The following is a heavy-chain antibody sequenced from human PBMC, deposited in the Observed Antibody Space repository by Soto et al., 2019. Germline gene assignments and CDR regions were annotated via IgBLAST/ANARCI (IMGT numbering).Heavy chain of an antibody. CDR3: AKGLTIAARFDGFDI. Sequence: GGSLRLSCAASGFTFDDYAIHWVRQAPGKGLEWVSGITWNTGGIGYADSVKGRFTVSRDDAKNSLYLQMNSLRAEDTALYYCAKGLTIAARFDGFDIWGQGTMVTVSS. J-gene: IGHJ3*02. V-gene: IGHV3-9*01. CDR2: ITWNTGGI. D-gene: IGHD6-6*01. CDR1: GFTFDDYA.